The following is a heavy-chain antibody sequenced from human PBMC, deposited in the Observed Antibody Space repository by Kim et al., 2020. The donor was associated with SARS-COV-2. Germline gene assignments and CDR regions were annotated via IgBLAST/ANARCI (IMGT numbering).Heavy chain of an antibody. Sequence: SETLSLTCTVSGGSISSYYWSWIRQPPGKGLEWIGYIYYSGSTNYNPSLKSRVTISVDTSKNQFSLKLSSVTAADTAVYYCARGSYDYYYYYGMDVWGQGTTVTVSS. V-gene: IGHV4-59*01. CDR2: IYYSGST. CDR1: GGSISSYY. CDR3: ARGSYDYYYYYGMDV. D-gene: IGHD4-17*01. J-gene: IGHJ6*02.